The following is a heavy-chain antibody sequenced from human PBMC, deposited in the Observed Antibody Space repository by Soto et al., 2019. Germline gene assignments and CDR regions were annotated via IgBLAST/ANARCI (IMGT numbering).Heavy chain of an antibody. CDR2: IKSKTDGGTT. V-gene: IGHV3-15*07. Sequence: PGGSLRLSCAASGFTFSNAWMNWVRQAPGKGLEWVGRIKSKTDGGTTDYAAPVKGRFTISRDDSKNTLYLQMNSLKTEDTAVYYCTTVDEAAAFLYRYYYYGMDVWGQGTTVTVSS. CDR3: TTVDEAAAFLYRYYYYGMDV. CDR1: GFTFSNAW. D-gene: IGHD6-13*01. J-gene: IGHJ6*02.